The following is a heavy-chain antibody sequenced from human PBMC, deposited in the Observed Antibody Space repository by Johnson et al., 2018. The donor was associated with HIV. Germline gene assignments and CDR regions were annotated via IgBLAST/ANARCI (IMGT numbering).Heavy chain of an antibody. CDR3: AKDTEGSGYAFDI. D-gene: IGHD3-22*01. CDR1: GFTFSSYA. Sequence: QVQLVESGGGVVQPGRSLRLSCAASGFTFSSYAMHWVRQAPGKGLEWVAVISYDGSNKYYADSVTGRFPISRDNSKNTLYLQMNSLKAEDTAVYYCAKDTEGSGYAFDIWGQGTMVTVSS. J-gene: IGHJ3*02. CDR2: ISYDGSNK. V-gene: IGHV3-30-3*01.